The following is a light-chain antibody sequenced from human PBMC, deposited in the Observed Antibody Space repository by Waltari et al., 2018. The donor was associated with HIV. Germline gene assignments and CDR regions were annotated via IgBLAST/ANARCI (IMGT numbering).Light chain of an antibody. CDR2: EVT. Sequence: QSALTQPASVSGSPGQSITISCTGTSTAVGNFNLFPWYQQYPGKAPKLLIYEVTKRPSGASNRFSASKSGNTASLTISGLRAEDEADYYCYSYSDTSSSYVFGTGTKVTVL. CDR3: YSYSDTSSSYV. CDR1: STAVGNFNL. V-gene: IGLV2-23*02. J-gene: IGLJ1*01.